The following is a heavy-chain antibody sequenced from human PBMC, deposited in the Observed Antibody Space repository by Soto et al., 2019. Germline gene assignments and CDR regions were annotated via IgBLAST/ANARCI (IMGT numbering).Heavy chain of an antibody. D-gene: IGHD5-18*01. CDR1: GFTVSSNY. V-gene: IGHV3-53*01. Sequence: GGSLRLSCAASGFTVSSNYMSWVRQAPGKGLEWVSVIYSGGSTYYADSVKGRFTISRDNSKNTLYLQMNSLRAEDTAVYYCARDGGYGYPPYYYGMDVWGQGTTVTVSS. J-gene: IGHJ6*02. CDR2: IYSGGST. CDR3: ARDGGYGYPPYYYGMDV.